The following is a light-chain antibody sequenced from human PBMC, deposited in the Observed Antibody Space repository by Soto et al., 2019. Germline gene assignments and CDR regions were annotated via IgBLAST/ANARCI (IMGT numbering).Light chain of an antibody. Sequence: QSALTQPASVSGSPGQSITISCTGTSSDVGGYKDVSWYQQHPGKAPKLIIYDVSYRPPGVSNRFSGSKSGNTASLTISGLQAEDEAEYHCSSHTSSNTVVFGGGTQLTVL. CDR2: DVS. CDR1: SSDVGGYKD. J-gene: IGLJ2*01. CDR3: SSHTSSNTVV. V-gene: IGLV2-14*01.